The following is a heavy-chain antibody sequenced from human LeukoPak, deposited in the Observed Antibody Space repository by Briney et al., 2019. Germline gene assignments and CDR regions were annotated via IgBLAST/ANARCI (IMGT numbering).Heavy chain of an antibody. CDR1: GYTFTGYY. CDR3: AREDYYDSSGYYPLDY. V-gene: IGHV1-46*01. Sequence: ASVKVSCKASGYTFTGYYMHWVRQAPGQGLEWMGIINPSGGTTTYAQKLQGRVTMTTDTSTSTAYMELRSLRSDDTAVYYCAREDYYDSSGYYPLDYWGQGTLVTVSS. J-gene: IGHJ4*02. D-gene: IGHD3-22*01. CDR2: INPSGGTT.